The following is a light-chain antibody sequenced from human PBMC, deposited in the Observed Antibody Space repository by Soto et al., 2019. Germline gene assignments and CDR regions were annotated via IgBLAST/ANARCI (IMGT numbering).Light chain of an antibody. CDR2: DAS. V-gene: IGKV1-5*01. CDR3: QRYNSPRT. Sequence: DIQMTQSPSTLSASVGDRVTITCRASQSISSWLAWYQQTPGKAPKLLIYDASSLESGVPSRFSGSGSGTEFTLTISSLQPDDFATYYCQRYNSPRTFGQGTKVDIK. CDR1: QSISSW. J-gene: IGKJ1*01.